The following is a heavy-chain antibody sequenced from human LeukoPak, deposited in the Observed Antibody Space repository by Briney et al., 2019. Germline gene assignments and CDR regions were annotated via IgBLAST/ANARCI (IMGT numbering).Heavy chain of an antibody. Sequence: GASVKVSCKASGYTFTSYDINWVRQATGQGLEWMGWMNPNSGNTGYAQKFQGRVTITRNTSISTAYMELSSLRSEDTAVYYCARPSSQSSSGYYVGWFDLWGRGTLVTVSS. D-gene: IGHD3-22*01. CDR1: GYTFTSYD. V-gene: IGHV1-8*03. CDR3: ARPSSQSSSGYYVGWFDL. CDR2: MNPNSGNT. J-gene: IGHJ2*01.